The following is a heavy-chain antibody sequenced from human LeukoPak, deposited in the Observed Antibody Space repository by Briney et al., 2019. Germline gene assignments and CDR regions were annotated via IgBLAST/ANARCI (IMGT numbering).Heavy chain of an antibody. CDR1: GFTFSSYS. Sequence: GGSLRLSCAASGFTFSSYSMNWVRQAPGKGLEWVSSISSSSSYIYYADSVKGRFTISRDNAKNSLYLQMNSLRAEDTAVYYCARERSSSGWTQGAFDIWGQGTMVTVSS. CDR2: ISSSSSYI. CDR3: ARERSSSGWTQGAFDI. J-gene: IGHJ3*02. D-gene: IGHD6-19*01. V-gene: IGHV3-21*01.